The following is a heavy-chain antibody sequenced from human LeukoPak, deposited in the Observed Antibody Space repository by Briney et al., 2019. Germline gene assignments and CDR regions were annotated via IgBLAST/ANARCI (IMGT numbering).Heavy chain of an antibody. CDR3: AKDHPLVPYFDY. Sequence: GGSLRLSCAASGFIFSNYGMNWVRQAPGKGLEWVAAISASGSATSYADSVKGRFTISRDNSKNTLYLQMNSLRAEDTAVYYCAKDHPLVPYFDYWGQGTLVTVSS. CDR1: GFIFSNYG. V-gene: IGHV3-23*01. D-gene: IGHD6-13*01. CDR2: ISASGSAT. J-gene: IGHJ4*02.